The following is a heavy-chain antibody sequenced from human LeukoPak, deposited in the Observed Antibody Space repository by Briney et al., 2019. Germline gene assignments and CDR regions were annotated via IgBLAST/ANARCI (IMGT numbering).Heavy chain of an antibody. J-gene: IGHJ6*03. CDR3: ATNGGLGAWDFWSGYSYYYYYYMDV. CDR1: GYTFTSSG. CDR2: INTNTGNP. V-gene: IGHV7-4-1*02. Sequence: ASVKVSCKASGYTFTSSGVNWVRQAPGQGLEWMGWINTNTGNPTYAQGFTGRFVFSLDTSVSTAYLQISSLKAEDTAVYYCATNGGLGAWDFWSGYSYYYYYYMDVWGKGTTVTVSS. D-gene: IGHD3-3*01.